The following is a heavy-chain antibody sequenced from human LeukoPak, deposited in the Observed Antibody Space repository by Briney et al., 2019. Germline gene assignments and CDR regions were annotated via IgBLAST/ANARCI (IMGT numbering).Heavy chain of an antibody. CDR1: GYTFTGYY. J-gene: IGHJ5*02. V-gene: IGHV1-2*02. Sequence: ASVKVSCKASGYTFTGYYMHWVRQAPGQGLEWMGWINPNSGGTNYAQKFQGRVTITRNTSISTAYMELSSLRSEDTAVYYCARVDSWTYNWFDPWGQGTLVTVSS. D-gene: IGHD6-13*01. CDR2: INPNSGGT. CDR3: ARVDSWTYNWFDP.